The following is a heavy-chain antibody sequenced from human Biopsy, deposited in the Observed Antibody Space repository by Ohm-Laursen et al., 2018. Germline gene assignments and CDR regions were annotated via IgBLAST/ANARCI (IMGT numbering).Heavy chain of an antibody. Sequence: SETLSLTCAVSGDSVTKYYWSWIRQPPGKGLEWIGHIYYSVITNYNPSLQSRVSISVDTSRNQASLTLSSVTAADTAVYYCARDSGILNYGNFKYYHYYGMDVWGQGTKVTVSS. CDR3: ARDSGILNYGNFKYYHYYGMDV. CDR1: GDSVTKYY. J-gene: IGHJ6*02. CDR2: IYYSVIT. D-gene: IGHD4-11*01. V-gene: IGHV4-59*02.